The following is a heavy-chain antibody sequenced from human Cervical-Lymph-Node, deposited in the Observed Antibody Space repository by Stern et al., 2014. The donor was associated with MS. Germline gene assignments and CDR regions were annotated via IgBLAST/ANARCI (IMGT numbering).Heavy chain of an antibody. D-gene: IGHD2-21*02. CDR1: GGAVSDYY. CDR2: ISDTGTT. V-gene: IGHV4-59*02. J-gene: IGHJ2*01. Sequence: QVQLVQSGPGLVKPSETLSLTCTVSGGAVSDYYWTWIRQRPGKGLEWIGYISDTGTTNYNPSLHSRVTITLDTSQNQVSLRLRSVTAADTAVYYCARDPSTTASDWYFDLWGRGSLVTVSS. CDR3: ARDPSTTASDWYFDL.